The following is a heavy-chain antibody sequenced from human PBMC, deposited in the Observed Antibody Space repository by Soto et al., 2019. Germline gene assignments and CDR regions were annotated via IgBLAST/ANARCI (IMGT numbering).Heavy chain of an antibody. J-gene: IGHJ4*02. D-gene: IGHD2-8*02. CDR1: GGSFSGYY. CDR2: INHSGST. CDR3: ARDKITGLVDY. Sequence: QVQLQQWGAGLLKPSETLSLTCAVYGGSFSGYYWTWIRQPPGTGLEWIGEINHSGSTNYNPSLKSRVTISVDTSTYQFSLKLTSVTAADTAVYCWARDKITGLVDYWGQGTLVTVSS. V-gene: IGHV4-34*01.